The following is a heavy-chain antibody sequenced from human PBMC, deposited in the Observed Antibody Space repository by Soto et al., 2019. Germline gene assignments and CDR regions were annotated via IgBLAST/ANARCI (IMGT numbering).Heavy chain of an antibody. CDR2: IIPIFSSR. Sequence: QVQLVQSGAEVKKPGSSVKVSCKTSRDTFNKYAFNWVRQAPGQGLEWMGWIIPIFSSRNYAEKFQGRDNITAHDSTSTAYMELRSLRFEDTAVYYCARGETYLGVWGQGTTVTVSS. V-gene: IGHV1-69*01. CDR1: RDTFNKYA. CDR3: ARGETYLGV. J-gene: IGHJ6*02. D-gene: IGHD3-16*01.